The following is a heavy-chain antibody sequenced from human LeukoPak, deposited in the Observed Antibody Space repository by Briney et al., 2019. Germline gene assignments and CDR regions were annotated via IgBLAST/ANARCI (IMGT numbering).Heavy chain of an antibody. Sequence: GGSLRLSCAASGLTLGSYSMNWVRQAPGKGLEWVSSISSSNSYIYYADSVKGRFTISRDNAKNSLYLQMNSLRAEDTAVYYCARGVLRFTVRRSRPFDYWGQGTLVTVSS. V-gene: IGHV3-21*01. CDR3: ARGVLRFTVRRSRPFDY. CDR1: GLTLGSYS. J-gene: IGHJ4*02. CDR2: ISSSNSYI. D-gene: IGHD4-17*01.